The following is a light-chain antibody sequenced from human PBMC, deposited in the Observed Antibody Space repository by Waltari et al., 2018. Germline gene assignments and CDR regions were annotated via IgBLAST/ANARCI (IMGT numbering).Light chain of an antibody. CDR2: EDR. J-gene: IGLJ2*01. V-gene: IGLV3-10*01. Sequence: SYELTQPPSVSVSPGQTARITCSGVALPKKYIYWYQQKSGQAPVLVIYEDRKRPSEIPQRFSGSSSGTTATLTISGAQVEDEADYHCYSTDSSGNHRVFGGGTKLIVL. CDR3: YSTDSSGNHRV. CDR1: ALPKKY.